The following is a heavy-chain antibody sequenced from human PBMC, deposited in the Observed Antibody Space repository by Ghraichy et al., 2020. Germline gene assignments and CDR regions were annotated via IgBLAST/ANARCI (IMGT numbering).Heavy chain of an antibody. J-gene: IGHJ4*02. Sequence: SCAASGFTFEDYTMHWVRQAPGKGLEWVSLISWDGGSTYYADSVKGRFTISRDNSKNSLYLQMNSLRTEDTALYYCAKDGGYSYGYGTLDYWGQGTLVTVSS. D-gene: IGHD5-18*01. CDR2: ISWDGGST. CDR3: AKDGGYSYGYGTLDY. V-gene: IGHV3-43*01. CDR1: GFTFEDYT.